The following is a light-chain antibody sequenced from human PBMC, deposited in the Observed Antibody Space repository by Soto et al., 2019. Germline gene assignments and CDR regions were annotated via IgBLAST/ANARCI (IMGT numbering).Light chain of an antibody. Sequence: DIVMTQSPDSLAVSLGERATINCKSSQSVLYSSNNKNYLAWYQQKPGQPPKLLIYWASTRESGVPDRFSGSGSGTDFTLTSSSLQAEDGAVYYCQQDYSTPWAFGQGTKVEIK. J-gene: IGKJ1*01. CDR2: WAS. V-gene: IGKV4-1*01. CDR3: QQDYSTPWA. CDR1: QSVLYSSNNKNY.